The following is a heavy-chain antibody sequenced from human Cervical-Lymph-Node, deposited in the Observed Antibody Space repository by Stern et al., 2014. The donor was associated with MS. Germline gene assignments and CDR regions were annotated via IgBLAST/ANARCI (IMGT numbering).Heavy chain of an antibody. CDR2: LGWNSEGR. J-gene: IGHJ5*02. CDR3: AKADDYAAGIDA. Sequence: EVQLVESGGGMVQPGRSLRLSCEASGFKFADFAMHWVRQAPGKGLAWVSGLGWNSEGRGYADSVQGRLTISRDNAKSSLYLQMNSLTAEDTALYYCAKADDYAAGIDAWGQGTLVVVSS. CDR1: GFKFADFA. V-gene: IGHV3-9*01. D-gene: IGHD3-16*01.